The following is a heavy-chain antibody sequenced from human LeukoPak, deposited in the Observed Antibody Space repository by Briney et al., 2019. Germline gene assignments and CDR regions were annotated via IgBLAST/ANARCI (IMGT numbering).Heavy chain of an antibody. J-gene: IGHJ4*02. Sequence: PGGSLRLSCAASGFTFSSYGMHWVRQAPGKGLEWVAFIRYDGSNKYYADSVKGRFTISRDNSKNTLYLQMNSLRAEDTAVYYCAKDYMVREGFFDYWGQGTLVTVSS. D-gene: IGHD3-10*01. CDR3: AKDYMVREGFFDY. CDR2: IRYDGSNK. V-gene: IGHV3-30*02. CDR1: GFTFSSYG.